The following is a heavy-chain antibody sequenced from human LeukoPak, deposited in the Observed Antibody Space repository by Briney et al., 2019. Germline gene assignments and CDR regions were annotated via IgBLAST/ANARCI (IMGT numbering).Heavy chain of an antibody. V-gene: IGHV4-31*03. CDR3: ARGDLWFGEFPLFDY. J-gene: IGHJ4*02. Sequence: SETLSLTCTVSGGSISSGGYYWSWIRQHPGKGLEWFGYIYYSGSTYYNPSLKSRVTISVDTSKNQFSLKLSSVTAADTAVYYCARGDLWFGEFPLFDYWGQGTLVTVSS. D-gene: IGHD3-10*01. CDR2: IYYSGST. CDR1: GGSISSGGYY.